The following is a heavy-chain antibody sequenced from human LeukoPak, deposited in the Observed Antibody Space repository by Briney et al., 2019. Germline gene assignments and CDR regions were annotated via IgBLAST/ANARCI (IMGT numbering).Heavy chain of an antibody. V-gene: IGHV3-7*01. J-gene: IGHJ4*02. CDR1: GFILSNSW. CDR3: ARDRGHSSGWYWNY. CDR2: IKLDGSEK. D-gene: IGHD6-19*01. Sequence: GSLRLSCVASGFILSNSWMSWVRQAPGKGLEWVANIKLDGSEKYYVDSVKGRFTISRDNGKNSLDLQMNSLRAEDTAMYYCARDRGHSSGWYWNYWGQGTLVTVSS.